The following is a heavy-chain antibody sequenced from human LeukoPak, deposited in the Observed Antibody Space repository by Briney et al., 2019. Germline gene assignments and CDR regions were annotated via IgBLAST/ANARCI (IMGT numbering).Heavy chain of an antibody. CDR1: GYTFTSYD. D-gene: IGHD5-24*01. Sequence: GGSVKVSCKASGYTFTSYDINWVRQATGQGLEWMGWINTNTGNPTYAQGFTGRFVFSLDTSVSTAYLQISSLKAEDTAVYYCARKGRRWLKWGNNWFDPWGQGTLVTVSS. J-gene: IGHJ5*02. CDR2: INTNTGNP. CDR3: ARKGRRWLKWGNNWFDP. V-gene: IGHV7-4-1*02.